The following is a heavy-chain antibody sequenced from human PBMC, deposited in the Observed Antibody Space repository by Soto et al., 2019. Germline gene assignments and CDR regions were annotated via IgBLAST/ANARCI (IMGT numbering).Heavy chain of an antibody. CDR3: AHSRYSRSSFDY. V-gene: IGHV2-5*02. J-gene: IGHJ4*02. CDR1: RFSLTSNDGG. Sequence: SGPTLVNPTHALTLTGSFSRFSLTSNDGGVGWIRQPPGKALEWLALIYWDDDKRYSPSLKSRLTITKDTSKNQVVLRMTNMDPVDTATYYCAHSRYSRSSFDYWGQGTLVTVSS. D-gene: IGHD6-6*01. CDR2: IYWDDDK.